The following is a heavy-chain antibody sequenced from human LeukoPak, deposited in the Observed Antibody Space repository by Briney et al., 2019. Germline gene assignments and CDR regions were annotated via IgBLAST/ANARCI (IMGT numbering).Heavy chain of an antibody. CDR1: GFTFSSYA. CDR2: ISGSGGST. V-gene: IGHV3-23*01. D-gene: IGHD6-13*01. J-gene: IGHJ6*03. Sequence: GGSLRLSCAASGFTFSSYAMSWVRQAPGKGLEWVSAISGSGGSTYYADSVKGRFTISRDNSKNTLYLQMNSLRAEDTAVYYCAKDRTGSSWYRYYYMDVWGKGTTVTVSS. CDR3: AKDRTGSSWYRYYYMDV.